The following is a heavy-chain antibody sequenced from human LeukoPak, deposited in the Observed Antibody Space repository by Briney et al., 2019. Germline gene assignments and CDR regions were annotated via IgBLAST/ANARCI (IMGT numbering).Heavy chain of an antibody. CDR1: GGSISSDY. V-gene: IGHV4-59*01. D-gene: IGHD6-19*01. Sequence: SQTLSLTCTVSGGSISSDYWCWIRQPPGKGLDWIGDIYYSGSTNYNPSLKSRVTIPVDPSKNKFSLKLSSVTAADTAVYYCPRAVAVAGPDGYYYYGMDVWGQGNTVTVSS. CDR2: IYYSGST. J-gene: IGHJ6*02. CDR3: PRAVAVAGPDGYYYYGMDV.